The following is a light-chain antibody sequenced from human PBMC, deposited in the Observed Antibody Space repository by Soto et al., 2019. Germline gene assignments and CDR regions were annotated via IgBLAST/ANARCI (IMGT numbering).Light chain of an antibody. CDR1: QSVLYSSNNKNY. CDR2: WAS. Sequence: DIVMTQSPDSLAVSLGERATINCKSSQSVLYSSNNKNYLAWYQQKPGQPPKLLIYWASTRESGVPDRFSGSGSGTDFTLTIRSLQAEDVAVYYYQQYYSTPPVTFGPGTKVDIK. J-gene: IGKJ3*01. V-gene: IGKV4-1*01. CDR3: QQYYSTPPVT.